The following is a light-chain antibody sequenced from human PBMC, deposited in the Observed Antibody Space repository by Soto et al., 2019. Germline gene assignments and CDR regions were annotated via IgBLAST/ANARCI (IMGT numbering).Light chain of an antibody. CDR1: QDISNY. J-gene: IGKJ4*01. CDR3: QQYDNLLLT. V-gene: IGKV1-33*01. Sequence: DIQMTQSPSSLSSSLGDKNTPTFPASQDISNYLNWYQQKPGKAPKLLIYDASNLETGVPSRFSGSGSGTDFTFTISSLQPEDIATYYCQQYDNLLLTFGGGTKV. CDR2: DAS.